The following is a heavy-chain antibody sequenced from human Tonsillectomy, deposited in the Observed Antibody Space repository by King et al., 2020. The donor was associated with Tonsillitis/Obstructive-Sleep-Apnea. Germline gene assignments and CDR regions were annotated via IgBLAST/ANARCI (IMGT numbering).Heavy chain of an antibody. CDR3: TRLSAFPATVALDI. CDR1: GFTFSDSA. D-gene: IGHD3-3*02. V-gene: IGHV3-73*01. J-gene: IGHJ3*02. Sequence: VQLVESGGDLVQPGGSLKLSCTASGFTFSDSAMHWVRQSSGKRLEWVGRIKNKSGNYATAYSASVKGRFTISRDDSKNTVYMQMNILKTEDTAVYYCTRLSAFPATVALDIWGQGTKVTVSS. CDR2: IKNKSGNYAT.